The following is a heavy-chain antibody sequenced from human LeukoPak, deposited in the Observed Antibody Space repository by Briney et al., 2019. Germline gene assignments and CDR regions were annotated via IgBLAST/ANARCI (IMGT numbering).Heavy chain of an antibody. CDR2: ISAYNGNT. CDR3: ARGDYYGSGSYYNPPYGMDV. J-gene: IGHJ6*02. Sequence: ASVKVSCKASGYTFTSYGISWVRQAPGQGLEWMGWISAYNGNTNYAQKLQGRVTMTTDTSTSTAYMELRSLRSDDTAVYYCARGDYYGSGSYYNPPYGMDVWGQGTTVTVSS. D-gene: IGHD3-10*01. CDR1: GYTFTSYG. V-gene: IGHV1-18*01.